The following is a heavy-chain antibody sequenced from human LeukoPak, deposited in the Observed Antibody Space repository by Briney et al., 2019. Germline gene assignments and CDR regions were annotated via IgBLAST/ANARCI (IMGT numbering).Heavy chain of an antibody. CDR3: ARDGVSSSPDFDY. J-gene: IGHJ4*02. Sequence: LGGSLRLSCAASGFTFSTYWMYWVRQAPGKGLEWVANIKHDGSEKYYVDSVKGRFTISRDNAKNSLYLQMNSLRVEDTAVYYCARDGVSSSPDFDYWGQGTLVTVSS. D-gene: IGHD6-6*01. V-gene: IGHV3-7*01. CDR2: IKHDGSEK. CDR1: GFTFSTYW.